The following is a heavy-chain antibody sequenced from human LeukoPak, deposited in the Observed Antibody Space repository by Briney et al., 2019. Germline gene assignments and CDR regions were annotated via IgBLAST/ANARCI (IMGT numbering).Heavy chain of an antibody. CDR2: ISGGST. J-gene: IGHJ4*02. CDR1: GFTFSSYA. Sequence: GGSLRLSCAASGFTFSSYAMSWVRQAPGKGLEWVSAISGGSTYYADSVKGRFTISRDNSKNTLYLQMNSLRAEDTAVYYCRCFADHYFDYWGQGTLVTVSS. V-gene: IGHV3-23*01. D-gene: IGHD3-9*01. CDR3: RCFADHYFDY.